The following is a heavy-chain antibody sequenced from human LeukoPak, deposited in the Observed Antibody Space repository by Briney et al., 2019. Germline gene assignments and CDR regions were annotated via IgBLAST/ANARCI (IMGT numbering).Heavy chain of an antibody. CDR3: AKDSGYCSSTSCWDYYYYGMDV. Sequence: GGSLRLSCAAYGFTFSSYAMSWVRQAPGKGLEWVSAISGSGGSTYYADSVKGRFTISRDNSKNTLYLQMNSLRAEDTAVYYCAKDSGYCSSTSCWDYYYYGMDVWGQGTTVTVSS. CDR2: ISGSGGST. CDR1: GFTFSSYA. J-gene: IGHJ6*02. V-gene: IGHV3-23*01. D-gene: IGHD2-2*01.